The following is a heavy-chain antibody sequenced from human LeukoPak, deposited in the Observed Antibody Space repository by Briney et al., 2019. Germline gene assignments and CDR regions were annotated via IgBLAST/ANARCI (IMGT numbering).Heavy chain of an antibody. D-gene: IGHD2-15*01. CDR3: ARSRGYCSGGSCYPFDY. CDR1: GFTLSSYE. V-gene: IGHV3-48*03. Sequence: GGSLRLSCAASGFTLSSYEMNWVRLAPGKGLEWISYISRTGNSIYYADSVKGRFTISRDSAKNSLYLQMNSLRAEDTAVYYCARSRGYCSGGSCYPFDYWGQGTLVTVSS. CDR2: ISRTGNSI. J-gene: IGHJ4*02.